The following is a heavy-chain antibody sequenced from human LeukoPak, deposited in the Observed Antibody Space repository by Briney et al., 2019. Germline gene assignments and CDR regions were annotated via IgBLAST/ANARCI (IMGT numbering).Heavy chain of an antibody. V-gene: IGHV1-46*01. CDR2: INPSGGST. D-gene: IGHD4-11*01. CDR1: GYTFTDYY. Sequence: ASVKVSCKASGYTFTDYYIHWVRQAPGQGLEWMGIINPSGGSTSYAQKFQGRVTMTRDTSTSTVYMELSSLRSEDTAIYYCARGDTVTIDAFDIWGQGILVTVSS. CDR3: ARGDTVTIDAFDI. J-gene: IGHJ3*02.